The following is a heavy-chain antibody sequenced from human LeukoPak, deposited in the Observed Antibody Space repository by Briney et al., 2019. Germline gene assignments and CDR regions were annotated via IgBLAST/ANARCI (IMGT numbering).Heavy chain of an antibody. CDR2: FDIEGGET. J-gene: IGHJ6*04. CDR1: AYTLTELS. Sequence: AVKLCCKGSAYTLTELSMHLVREAPGKGLEWMGVFDIEGGETIYAQKFQGRVTMTEDTSADTAYMELSSLRSEDTAVYYCATVAPGYCSSTSCYADYYYGMDVWGKGTTVTVSS. D-gene: IGHD2-2*01. V-gene: IGHV1-24*01. CDR3: ATVAPGYCSSTSCYADYYYGMDV.